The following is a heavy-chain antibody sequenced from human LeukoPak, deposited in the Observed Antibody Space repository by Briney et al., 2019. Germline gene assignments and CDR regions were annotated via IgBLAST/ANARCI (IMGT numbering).Heavy chain of an antibody. Sequence: SVKVSCKASGGTFSSYAISWVRQAPGQGLEWMGRIIPILGIANYAQKFQGRVTITADKSTSTAYMELSSLRSEDTAVYYCARDRFDYYGSGSYFDCWGQGTLVTVSS. D-gene: IGHD3-10*01. CDR2: IIPILGIA. CDR1: GGTFSSYA. V-gene: IGHV1-69*04. J-gene: IGHJ4*02. CDR3: ARDRFDYYGSGSYFDC.